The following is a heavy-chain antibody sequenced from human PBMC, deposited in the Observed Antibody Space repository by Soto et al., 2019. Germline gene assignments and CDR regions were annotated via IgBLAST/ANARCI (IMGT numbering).Heavy chain of an antibody. CDR3: ARALYDILTGSNWFDP. Sequence: GVSMRLSCAASGLNFSSYGMHWVRQATGKGLEWVAVISYDGSNKYYADSVKGRFTISRDNSKNTLYLQMNSLRAEDTAVYYCARALYDILTGSNWFDPWGQGTLVTVSS. J-gene: IGHJ5*02. V-gene: IGHV3-30-3*01. CDR1: GLNFSSYG. CDR2: ISYDGSNK. D-gene: IGHD3-9*01.